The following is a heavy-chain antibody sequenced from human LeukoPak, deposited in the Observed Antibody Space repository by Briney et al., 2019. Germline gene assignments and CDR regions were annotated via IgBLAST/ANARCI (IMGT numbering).Heavy chain of an antibody. Sequence: SVKVSCKASGGTFSSYAISWVRQAPGQGLEWMGGIIPIFGTANYAQKFQGRVTITADESTNTAYMELSSLRSEDTAVYYCARGEGRSGWYGGRPYYYYDMDVWGQGTTVTVSS. V-gene: IGHV1-69*13. CDR1: GGTFSSYA. CDR3: ARGEGRSGWYGGRPYYYYDMDV. D-gene: IGHD6-19*01. J-gene: IGHJ6*02. CDR2: IIPIFGTA.